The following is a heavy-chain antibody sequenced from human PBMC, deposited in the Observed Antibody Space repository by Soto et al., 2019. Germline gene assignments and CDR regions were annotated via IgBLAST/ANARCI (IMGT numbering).Heavy chain of an antibody. CDR2: MSYDGSNK. J-gene: IGHJ4*02. CDR3: ARDGGAY. D-gene: IGHD3-16*01. Sequence: QVQLVESGGGGVKPGRSLRLSCAASGFTCSSYAMHWVRRAPGKGLEWMAVMSYDGSNKYYADSVKGRFTISRDNSKNTLYLQMNSLRPEDTALYYCARDGGAYWVQGTMVIVSS. CDR1: GFTCSSYA. V-gene: IGHV3-30-3*01.